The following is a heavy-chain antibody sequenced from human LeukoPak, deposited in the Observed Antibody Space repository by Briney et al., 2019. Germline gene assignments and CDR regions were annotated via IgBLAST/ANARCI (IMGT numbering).Heavy chain of an antibody. Sequence: SETLSLTCTVSGGSITVGTYYWSWIRQPPGKGLEWIGEINHSGRTNYNPSLKSRVTISVEPSKNQFSLKLSSVTAADTAVYYCARAGDYGVGVYFEPWGQGTLVTVSS. CDR3: ARAGDYGVGVYFEP. CDR2: INHSGRT. CDR1: GGSITVGTYY. D-gene: IGHD4-17*01. J-gene: IGHJ5*02. V-gene: IGHV4-39*07.